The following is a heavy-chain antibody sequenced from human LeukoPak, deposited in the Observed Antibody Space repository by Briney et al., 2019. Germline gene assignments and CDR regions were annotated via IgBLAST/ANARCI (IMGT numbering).Heavy chain of an antibody. Sequence: PSETLSLTCTVSGGSISSYYWSWIRQPPGKGLEWIGYIYYSGSTNYNPSLKSRVTISVDTSKNQCSLKLSSVTAADTAVYYCARGITAFHYMDVWGKGTTVTVSS. D-gene: IGHD3-16*01. CDR3: ARGITAFHYMDV. V-gene: IGHV4-59*08. CDR2: IYYSGST. CDR1: GGSISSYY. J-gene: IGHJ6*03.